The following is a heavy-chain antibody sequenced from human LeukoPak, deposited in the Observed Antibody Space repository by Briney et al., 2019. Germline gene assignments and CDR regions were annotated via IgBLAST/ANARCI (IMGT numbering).Heavy chain of an antibody. Sequence: GGSLRLSCAASGFTFSSYSMNWVRQAPGKGLEWVSTISSSSYIYYADSVKGRFTISRDNAKNSLYLQMNSLRAEDTAVYYCARGAGGKTDYWGQGTLVTVSS. CDR2: ISSSSYI. CDR3: ARGAGGKTDY. D-gene: IGHD2-8*02. J-gene: IGHJ4*02. CDR1: GFTFSSYS. V-gene: IGHV3-21*01.